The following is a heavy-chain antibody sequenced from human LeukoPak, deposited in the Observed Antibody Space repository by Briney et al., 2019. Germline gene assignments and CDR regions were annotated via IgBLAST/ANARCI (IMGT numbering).Heavy chain of an antibody. CDR1: GITFSSYA. Sequence: PGGSLRLSCAASGITFSSYAMHWVRQAPGKGLEYVSAISSNGGSTYYANSVKGRFTISRDNSKNTLYLQMGSLRAEDMAVYYCARAGPYDFWSGYRLYYYYYGMDVWGQGTTVTVSS. CDR2: ISSNGGST. J-gene: IGHJ6*02. V-gene: IGHV3-64*01. D-gene: IGHD3-3*01. CDR3: ARAGPYDFWSGYRLYYYYYGMDV.